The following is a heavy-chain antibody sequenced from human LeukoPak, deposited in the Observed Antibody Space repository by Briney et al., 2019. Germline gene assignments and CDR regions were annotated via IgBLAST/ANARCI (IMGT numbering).Heavy chain of an antibody. V-gene: IGHV5-51*01. J-gene: IGHJ4*02. CDR3: ARIRDGYNSLFDC. CDR2: IYPGDSDT. Sequence: ESPKISCKGSGYSFTSSWIGWVRQLPGKGLEWMGIIYPGDSDTTYSPSFQGLVTMSADKSIRTAYLQWSSLKASDTAMYYCARIRDGYNSLFDCWGQGTLVTVSS. D-gene: IGHD5-24*01. CDR1: GYSFTSSW.